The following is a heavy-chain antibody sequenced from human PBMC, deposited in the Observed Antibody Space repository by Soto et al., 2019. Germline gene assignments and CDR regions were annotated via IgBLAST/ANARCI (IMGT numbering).Heavy chain of an antibody. CDR2: IYYDGNT. D-gene: IGHD3-22*01. V-gene: IGHV4-39*01. CDR3: ARGRRIAPYYYDSSGSRNYYFDY. CDR1: GGSITSSSYY. Sequence: SETLSLTCTVSGGSITSSSYYWGWIRQSPGKGLECIANIYYDGNTYYNPSLKSRVTISLDTSKNQFSLKLSSVTAADTAVYYCARGRRIAPYYYDSSGSRNYYFDYWGQGTLVTVSS. J-gene: IGHJ4*02.